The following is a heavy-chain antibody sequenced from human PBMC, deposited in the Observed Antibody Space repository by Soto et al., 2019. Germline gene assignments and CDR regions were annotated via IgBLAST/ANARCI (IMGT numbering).Heavy chain of an antibody. CDR3: ARDRGTYFDY. CDR1: GYTFRNFG. J-gene: IGHJ4*02. Sequence: QVQLVQSGAEVKKPGASVRVSYKASGYTFRNFGYSWLRQAPGQRPEWMGWIAAYNGDTNFAPSPRGRLTMTTDTSTTTVYMELNSLTSDDTAVYYCARDRGTYFDYWGQGTLVTVSS. V-gene: IGHV1-18*01. CDR2: IAAYNGDT.